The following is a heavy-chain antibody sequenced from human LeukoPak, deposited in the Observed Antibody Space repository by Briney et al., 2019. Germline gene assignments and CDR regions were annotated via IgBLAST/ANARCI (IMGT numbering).Heavy chain of an antibody. V-gene: IGHV4-31*03. CDR2: IYYSGST. CDR1: GGSISSGGYY. CDR3: AARRREYCSSTSCYRDYYYYYYMDV. J-gene: IGHJ6*03. Sequence: SETLSLTCTVSGGSISSGGYYWSWIRQHPGKGLEWIGYIYYSGSTYYNPSLKSRVTISVDTSKNQFSLKLSSVTAADTAVYYCAARRREYCSSTSCYRDYYYYYYMDVWGKGTTVTVSS. D-gene: IGHD2-2*02.